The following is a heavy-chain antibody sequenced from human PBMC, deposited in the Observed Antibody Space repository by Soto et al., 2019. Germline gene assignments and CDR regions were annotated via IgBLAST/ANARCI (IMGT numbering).Heavy chain of an antibody. V-gene: IGHV1-18*01. CDR2: ISAYNGNT. CDR1: GYTFTSYG. Sequence: ASVKVSCKASGYTFTSYGISWVRQAPGQGLEWMGWISAYNGNTNYAQKLQGRVTMTTDTSTSTAYMELRSLRSDDTAVYYCARDHLFTYYYDSSGYYSDYWGQGTLVTVSS. CDR3: ARDHLFTYYYDSSGYYSDY. J-gene: IGHJ4*02. D-gene: IGHD3-22*01.